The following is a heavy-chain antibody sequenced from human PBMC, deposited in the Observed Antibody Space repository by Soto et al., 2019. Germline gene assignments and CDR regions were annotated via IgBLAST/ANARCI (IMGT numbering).Heavy chain of an antibody. CDR3: ARDYSSGWYGWFDP. D-gene: IGHD6-19*01. CDR2: ISYDGSNK. J-gene: IGHJ5*02. Sequence: QVQLVESGGGVVQPGRSLRLSCAASGFTFSSYAMHWVRQAPGKGLEWVAVISYDGSNKYYADSVKGRFTISRDNSKNTLYLQMNSLRAEDTAVYYCARDYSSGWYGWFDPWGQGTLVTVSS. V-gene: IGHV3-30-3*01. CDR1: GFTFSSYA.